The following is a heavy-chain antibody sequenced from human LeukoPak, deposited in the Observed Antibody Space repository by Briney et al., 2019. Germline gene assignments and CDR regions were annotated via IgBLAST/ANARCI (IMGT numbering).Heavy chain of an antibody. CDR1: GVSISFYS. D-gene: IGHD6-13*01. V-gene: IGHV4-59*01. CDR3: ARDVTGQSSSWEFVH. Sequence: TSETLSLTCAVSGVSISFYSWNWVRQPPGKGLEWIGYIYYSGKTDYNDSLKSRVTISVDTSKNQFSLKLYSVTAADTAVYYCARDVTGQSSSWEFVHSGQGTLVTVSS. J-gene: IGHJ4*02. CDR2: IYYSGKT.